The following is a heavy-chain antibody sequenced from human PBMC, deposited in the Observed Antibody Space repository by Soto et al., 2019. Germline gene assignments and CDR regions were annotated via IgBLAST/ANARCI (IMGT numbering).Heavy chain of an antibody. CDR1: GGSISSGGYY. D-gene: IGHD3-10*01. CDR2: IYYSGST. J-gene: IGHJ4*02. Sequence: SETLSLTCTVSGGSISSGGYYWSWIRQHPGKGLEWIGYIYYSGSTYYNPSLKSRVTISVDTSKNQFSLKLSSVTAADTAVYYCARVMVRDSLDYWGQGTLVTVSS. CDR3: ARVMVRDSLDY. V-gene: IGHV4-31*03.